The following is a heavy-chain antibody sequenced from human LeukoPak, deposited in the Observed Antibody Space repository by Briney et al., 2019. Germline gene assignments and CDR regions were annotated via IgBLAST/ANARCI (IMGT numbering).Heavy chain of an antibody. CDR3: AKDIGYSSGWYWNYYYGMDV. V-gene: IGHV3-9*01. Sequence: GRSLRLSCAASGFTFDDCAMHWVRQAPGKGLEWVSGISWNSGSIGYADSVKGRFTISRDNAKNSLYLQMNSLRAEDTALYYCAKDIGYSSGWYWNYYYGMDVWGQGTTVTVSS. J-gene: IGHJ6*02. CDR1: GFTFDDCA. CDR2: ISWNSGSI. D-gene: IGHD6-19*01.